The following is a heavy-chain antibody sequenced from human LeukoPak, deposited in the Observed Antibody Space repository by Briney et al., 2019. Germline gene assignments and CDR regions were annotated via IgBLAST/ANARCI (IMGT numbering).Heavy chain of an antibody. CDR2: IWYDGSKK. CDR1: GFSFDTHG. D-gene: IGHD3-16*01. J-gene: IGHJ4*02. V-gene: IGHV3-33*01. CDR3: ARDVFADSSGGSFDF. Sequence: PGRSLRLSCAASGFSFDTHGMHWVRQAPGKGLEWLAVIWYDGSKKYYADSVKGRFTISRDNSKKSLFLQMNSLRAEDTALYYCARDVFADSSGGSFDFWGQGTLVTVSS.